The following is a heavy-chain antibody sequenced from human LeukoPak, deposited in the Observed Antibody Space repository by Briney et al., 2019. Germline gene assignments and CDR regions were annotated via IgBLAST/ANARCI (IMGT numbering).Heavy chain of an antibody. V-gene: IGHV3-30*03. Sequence: GGSLRLSCAASGFTFSSYGMHWVRQAPGKGLEWVAVISYDGSNKYYADSVKGRFTISRDNSKNTLYLQMNSLRAEDTAVYYCARTDGSGSYNHYYYYYGMDVWGQGTTVTVSS. CDR1: GFTFSSYG. J-gene: IGHJ6*02. CDR3: ARTDGSGSYNHYYYYYGMDV. D-gene: IGHD3-10*01. CDR2: ISYDGSNK.